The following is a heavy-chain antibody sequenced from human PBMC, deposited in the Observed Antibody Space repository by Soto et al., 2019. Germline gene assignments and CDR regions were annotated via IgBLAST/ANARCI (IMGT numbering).Heavy chain of an antibody. CDR1: GFTFSSYS. CDR3: AREIVGVPLYCMDV. Sequence: EVQLVESGGGLVKPGGSLRLSCAASGFTFSSYSMNWVRQAPGKGLEWVSSISSSSSYIYYADSVKGRFTISRDNAKNSLYLQMNSLRAEDTAVYYCAREIVGVPLYCMDVWGQGTTVTVSS. CDR2: ISSSSSYI. D-gene: IGHD1-26*01. V-gene: IGHV3-21*01. J-gene: IGHJ6*02.